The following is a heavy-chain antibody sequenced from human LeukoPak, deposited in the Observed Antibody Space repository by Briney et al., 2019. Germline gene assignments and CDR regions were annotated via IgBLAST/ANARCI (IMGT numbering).Heavy chain of an antibody. D-gene: IGHD1-14*01. CDR3: AREIPREMNAFDI. Sequence: PGGSLRLSCAASGFTFSSYAMSWVRQAPGKGLEWVANIKEDGSKRYYVDSVKGRFTISRDNAQNSLYLQMNSLRAEDTAVYYCAREIPREMNAFDIWGQGTLVTVSS. J-gene: IGHJ3*02. CDR2: IKEDGSKR. V-gene: IGHV3-7*01. CDR1: GFTFSSYA.